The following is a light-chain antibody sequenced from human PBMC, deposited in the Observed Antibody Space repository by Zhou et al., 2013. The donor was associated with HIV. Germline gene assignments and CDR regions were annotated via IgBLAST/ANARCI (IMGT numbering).Light chain of an antibody. V-gene: IGKV2-29*03. J-gene: IGKJ2*01. Sequence: DIVLTQAPLSLSVTPGQPASMSCKSSQSLLQSEGKTYLDWYKQKPGQSPQLLIYEVSKRLSGVPDRFSGSGSGTDFTLEISRVEAEDVGVYYCMQGTHWPPGYTFGQGTKLEIK. CDR3: MQGTHWPPGYT. CDR1: QSLLQSEGKTY. CDR2: EVS.